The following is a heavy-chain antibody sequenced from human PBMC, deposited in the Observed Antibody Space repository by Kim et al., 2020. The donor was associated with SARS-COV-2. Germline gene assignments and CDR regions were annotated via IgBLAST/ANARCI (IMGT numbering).Heavy chain of an antibody. Sequence: GGSLRLSCAASGFTFRTSAMSWVRQAPGNGLEWVSAITGAGRTTYSADSVRGRFTISRDNSKNTLYLQMNSLRPEDTALYYCAKGDLDSGWQTWGQGTLV. CDR2: ITGAGRTT. V-gene: IGHV3-23*01. CDR1: GFTFRTSA. CDR3: AKGDLDSGWQT. D-gene: IGHD5-12*01. J-gene: IGHJ5*02.